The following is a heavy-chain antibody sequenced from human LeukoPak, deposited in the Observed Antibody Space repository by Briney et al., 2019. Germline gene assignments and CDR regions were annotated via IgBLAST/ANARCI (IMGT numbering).Heavy chain of an antibody. CDR2: ITYDGSNK. D-gene: IGHD5-18*01. CDR1: GFTFSSYA. V-gene: IGHV3-30-3*01. CDR3: AKARGYSYGSDFDY. Sequence: GGSLRLSCAASGFTFSSYALHWVRQAPGKGLEWVALITYDGSNKYYADSVKGRFTISRDNSKNTLYVQMNSLRLDDTAVYYCAKARGYSYGSDFDYWGQGTLVTVSS. J-gene: IGHJ4*02.